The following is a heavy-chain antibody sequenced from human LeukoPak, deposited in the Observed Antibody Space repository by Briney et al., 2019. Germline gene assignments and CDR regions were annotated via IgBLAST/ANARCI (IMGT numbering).Heavy chain of an antibody. CDR3: ASHSYGYNH. D-gene: IGHD3-16*01. J-gene: IGHJ5*02. CDR1: GLTFSSCF. V-gene: IGHV3-7*01. Sequence: GGSLRLSCAASGLTFSSCFMTWVRRTPGKGLEWVANIKQDGSEKNYVDSVKGRFTIFRDNARNSLYLQMNSLRAEDTAVYYCASHSYGYNHWGQGTLVIVSS. CDR2: IKQDGSEK.